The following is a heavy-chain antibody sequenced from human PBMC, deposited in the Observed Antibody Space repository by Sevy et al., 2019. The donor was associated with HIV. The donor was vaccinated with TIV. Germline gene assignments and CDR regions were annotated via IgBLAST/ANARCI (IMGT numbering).Heavy chain of an antibody. V-gene: IGHV3-15*01. J-gene: IGHJ3*02. CDR3: TTVAQFTAFDI. CDR2: IKSKTDGGTT. Sequence: GGSLRLSCAASGLTFSNAWMSWVRQAPGKWLEWVGGIKSKTDGGTTDYAAPVKGRFTISRDDSKNTLYLQMNSLKTEDTAVHYCTTVAQFTAFDIWGQWTMVTVSS. CDR1: GLTFSNAW.